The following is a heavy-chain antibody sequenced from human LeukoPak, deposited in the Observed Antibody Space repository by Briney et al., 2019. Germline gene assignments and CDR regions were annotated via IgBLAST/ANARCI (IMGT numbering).Heavy chain of an antibody. CDR1: GFTFSDYY. CDR3: ARDEGADFWSGYSYYYYGMDV. J-gene: IGHJ6*02. D-gene: IGHD3-3*01. V-gene: IGHV3-11*01. CDR2: ISSIGSTM. Sequence: PGGSLRLSCAASGFTFSDYYMSCLRQAPGKGMDWVSYISSIGSTMYYADSVKGRFTISRDNAKNSLYLQMNSLRAEDTAVYYCARDEGADFWSGYSYYYYGMDVWGQGTTVTVSS.